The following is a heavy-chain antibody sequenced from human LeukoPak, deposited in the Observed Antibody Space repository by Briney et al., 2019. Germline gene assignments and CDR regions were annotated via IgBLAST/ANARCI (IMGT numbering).Heavy chain of an antibody. J-gene: IGHJ4*02. Sequence: GGSLRLSCAASGFTFTNYAMTWVRQAPGKGLDWVSSISGGGDTTHHADSVKGRFTISRDNAKNTLFLQMDSLRAEDTALYYCVRSLRSADFWGQGTLVTVSS. CDR1: GFTFTNYA. V-gene: IGHV3-23*01. CDR2: ISGGGDTT. CDR3: VRSLRSADF.